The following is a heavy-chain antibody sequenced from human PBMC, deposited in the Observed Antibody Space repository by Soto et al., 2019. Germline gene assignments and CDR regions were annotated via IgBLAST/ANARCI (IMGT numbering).Heavy chain of an antibody. CDR1: GYSISSGYY. D-gene: IGHD6-19*01. CDR2: IYHNGRT. CDR3: AKDRVSEHNNGWPQGS. J-gene: IGHJ4*02. Sequence: SETLSLTCAVSGYSISSGYYWGWVRHPPGQGPEWIGTIYHNGRTYYNQSLNSRVTISVDTSKNQFSLRLSSVTAADTAVYYCAKDRVSEHNNGWPQGSWGQGTQVTVSS. V-gene: IGHV4-38-2*02.